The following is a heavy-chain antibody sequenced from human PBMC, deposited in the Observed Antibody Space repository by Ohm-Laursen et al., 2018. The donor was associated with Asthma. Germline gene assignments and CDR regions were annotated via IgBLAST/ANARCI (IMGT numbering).Heavy chain of an antibody. D-gene: IGHD3-3*01. V-gene: IGHV3-23*01. CDR2: ISGSGTST. Sequence: SLRLSCAAAGFTFSSSGMSWVRQAPGQGLEWVSGISGSGTSTYSADSVKGRFTISRDNSKNTLYLQMNSLRAEDTAVYYCARLGGINFLEPYFDYWGQGTLVTVSS. CDR3: ARLGGINFLEPYFDY. CDR1: GFTFSSSG. J-gene: IGHJ4*02.